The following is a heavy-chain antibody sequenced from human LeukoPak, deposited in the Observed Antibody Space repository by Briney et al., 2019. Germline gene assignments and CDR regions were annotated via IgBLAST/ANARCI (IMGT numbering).Heavy chain of an antibody. D-gene: IGHD3-10*01. CDR2: IYATGST. V-gene: IGHV4-61*02. CDR1: GDSITSGTYS. J-gene: IGHJ1*01. CDR3: ARGPLLQYFHH. Sequence: SETLSLTCTVSGDSITSGTYSWSWIRQPAGKGLEWIERIYATGSTKYNPSLQSRVTISLDTSKNHFSLNLSSMTAADTAVYYCARGPLLQYFHHWGQGALVTVSS.